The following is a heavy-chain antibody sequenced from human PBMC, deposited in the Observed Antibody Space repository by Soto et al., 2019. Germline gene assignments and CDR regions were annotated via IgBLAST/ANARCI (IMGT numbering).Heavy chain of an antibody. Sequence: SETLSLTCSVSGDSISTVDYFWAWIRQPPGQALEYIGYIYRSTTTYYNPSFESRVAISLDTSKSQFSLNVTSVTAADTAVYFCARGRYCLTGRCFPNWFDSWGQGTLVTVSS. CDR1: GDSISTVDYF. V-gene: IGHV4-30-4*01. J-gene: IGHJ5*01. CDR3: ARGRYCLTGRCFPNWFDS. D-gene: IGHD2-15*01. CDR2: IYRSTTT.